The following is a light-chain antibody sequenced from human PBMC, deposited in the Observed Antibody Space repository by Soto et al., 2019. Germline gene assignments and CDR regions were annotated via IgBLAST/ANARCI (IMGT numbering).Light chain of an antibody. CDR2: DGS. Sequence: AIQVTQSPSSLSASVGDRVTISWGTSQGFGSPLAWYQQTQGQPPRLLIYDGSTLQSGVPSRFRGSGSGTEFTLTISSLKPDDFATYYCQQYNSSYWTFGQGTQVDIK. J-gene: IGKJ1*01. V-gene: IGKV1-13*02. CDR3: QQYNSSYWT. CDR1: QGFGSP.